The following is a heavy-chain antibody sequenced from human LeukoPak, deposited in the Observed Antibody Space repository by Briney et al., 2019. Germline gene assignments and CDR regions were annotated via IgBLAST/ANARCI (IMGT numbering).Heavy chain of an antibody. CDR1: GYTFTSYD. CDR2: ISPSGAST. J-gene: IGHJ5*02. CDR3: ARDLGYSSSWYGEIDP. Sequence: ASVRVSCKASGYTFTSYDINWVRQAPGQGLEWMGMISPSGASTTYAQKLQGRVTMTTDTSTSTAYMELRSLRSDDTAVYYCARDLGYSSSWYGEIDPWGQGTLVTVSS. V-gene: IGHV1-18*01. D-gene: IGHD6-13*01.